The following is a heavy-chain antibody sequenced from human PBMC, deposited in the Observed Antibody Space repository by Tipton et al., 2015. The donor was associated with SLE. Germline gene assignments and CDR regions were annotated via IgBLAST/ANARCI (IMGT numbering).Heavy chain of an antibody. CDR3: ARDWGYGDYLNNWFDP. D-gene: IGHD4-17*01. Sequence: LRLSCTASGGSISSYYWSWIRQPPGKGLEWIGYIYTSGSTNYSPSLKSRVTISVDTSKNQFSLKLSSVTAADTAVYYCARDWGYGDYLNNWFDPWGQGTLVTVSS. CDR2: IYTSGST. CDR1: GGSISSYY. V-gene: IGHV4-4*08. J-gene: IGHJ5*02.